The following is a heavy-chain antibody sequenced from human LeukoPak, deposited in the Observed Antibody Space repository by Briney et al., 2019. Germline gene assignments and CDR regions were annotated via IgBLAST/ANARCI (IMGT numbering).Heavy chain of an antibody. CDR3: ARIVEVHYYYYMDV. J-gene: IGHJ6*03. D-gene: IGHD1-1*01. Sequence: GGSLRLSCAASGFTFSSYWMSWVRQAPGKGLEWVANIKQDGSEKYYVDSVKGRFTISRDNAKNSLYLQMNSLRAEDTAVYYCARIVEVHYYYYMDVWGKGTTVTVSS. V-gene: IGHV3-7*01. CDR2: IKQDGSEK. CDR1: GFTFSSYW.